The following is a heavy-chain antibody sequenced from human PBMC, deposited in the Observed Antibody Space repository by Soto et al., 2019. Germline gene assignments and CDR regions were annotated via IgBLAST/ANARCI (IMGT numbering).Heavy chain of an antibody. Sequence: GDSVKVCFKASGYPFFTYGITLVRQAPGQGLEWMGWISTYNGNTNYAENLQGRVTMTPDTSTRTAYMELSSLRSEDTAVYYCARDPLDYYYDSSGYYFLDYWGQGTMVTVSS. V-gene: IGHV1-18*01. J-gene: IGHJ4*02. CDR1: GYPFFTYG. CDR2: ISTYNGNT. D-gene: IGHD3-22*01. CDR3: ARDPLDYYYDSSGYYFLDY.